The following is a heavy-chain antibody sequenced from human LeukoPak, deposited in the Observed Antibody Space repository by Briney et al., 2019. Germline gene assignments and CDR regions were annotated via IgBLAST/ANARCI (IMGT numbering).Heavy chain of an antibody. J-gene: IGHJ3*02. CDR1: GFTFSSYS. D-gene: IGHD3-22*01. V-gene: IGHV3-48*01. CDR3: ARAFYDSNAFDI. CDR2: ISSSSGTI. Sequence: GGSLRLSCAASGFTFSSYSMNWVRQAPGKGLEWVSYISSSSGTIYYADSVKGRFTISRDNAKNSLYLQMNSLRVEDTAVYYCARAFYDSNAFDIWGQGTLVTVSS.